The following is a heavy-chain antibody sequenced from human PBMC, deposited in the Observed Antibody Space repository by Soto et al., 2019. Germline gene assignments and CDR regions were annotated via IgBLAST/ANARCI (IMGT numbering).Heavy chain of an antibody. CDR2: ISYDGSNK. D-gene: IGHD3-22*01. CDR3: ANPTGDYYDSSGGDY. Sequence: QVQLVESGGGVVQPGRSLRLSCAASGFTFSSYGMHWVRQAPGKGLEWVAVISYDGSNKYYADSVKGRFTISRDYSKNTLYLQMNSLRAEDTAVYYCANPTGDYYDSSGGDYWGQGTLVTVSS. V-gene: IGHV3-30*18. CDR1: GFTFSSYG. J-gene: IGHJ4*02.